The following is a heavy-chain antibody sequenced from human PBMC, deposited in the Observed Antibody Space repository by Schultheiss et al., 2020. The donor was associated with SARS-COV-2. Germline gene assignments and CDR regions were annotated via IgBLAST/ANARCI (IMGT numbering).Heavy chain of an antibody. CDR2: ISSSSSTI. V-gene: IGHV3-48*01. CDR1: GFIFDDYA. CDR3: ARDLAAAAPPGMGY. J-gene: IGHJ4*02. Sequence: GESLKISCAASGFIFDDYAMHWVRQAPGKGLEWVSYISSSSSTIYYADSVKGRFTISRDNSKNTLYLQMNSLRAEDTAVYYCARDLAAAAPPGMGYWGQGTLVTVSS. D-gene: IGHD6-13*01.